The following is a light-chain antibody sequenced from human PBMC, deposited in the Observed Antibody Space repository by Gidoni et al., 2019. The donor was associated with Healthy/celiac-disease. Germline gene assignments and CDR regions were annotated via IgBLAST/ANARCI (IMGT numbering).Light chain of an antibody. CDR1: SSNIGNNY. CDR3: GTWDSSLSAVV. J-gene: IGLJ2*01. Sequence: QSVLTHPPSAPAAPGPKVTISCSGSSSNIGNNYVSWYQQLPGTAPKLLIYDNKKRPSGSPDRFSGSKSGTSATLGITGLQTGDEADYYCGTWDSSLSAVVFGGGTKLTVL. V-gene: IGLV1-51*01. CDR2: DNK.